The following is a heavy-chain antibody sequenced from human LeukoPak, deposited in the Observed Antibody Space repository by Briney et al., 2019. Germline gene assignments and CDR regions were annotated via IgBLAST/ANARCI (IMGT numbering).Heavy chain of an antibody. J-gene: IGHJ5*02. CDR1: GGSISSYY. CDR2: IYTSGST. V-gene: IGHV4-4*07. D-gene: IGHD2-2*01. CDR3: ARDHIVVVPAAISWFDP. Sequence: SETLSLTCTVSGGSISSYYWSWIRQPAGKGLEWIGRIYTSGSTNYNPSLKSRVTMSVDTSKNQFSLKLSSVTAADTAVYYCARDHIVVVPAAISWFDPWAQGTLVTVSS.